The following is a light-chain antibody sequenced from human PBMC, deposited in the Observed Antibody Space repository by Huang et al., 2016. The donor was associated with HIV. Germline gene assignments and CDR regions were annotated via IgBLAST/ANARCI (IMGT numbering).Light chain of an antibody. CDR2: SAS. CDR1: QSISTS. CDR3: QQSYSALSS. J-gene: IGKJ5*01. Sequence: IQMTQSPTSLSASVGDRVSIVCRASQSISTSLTWYQQKPGKAPKLLIASASTLRIGVPSRFSGSGSGTEFTLTIRGLQLDDFATYYCQQSYSALSSFGPGTRL. V-gene: IGKV1-39*01.